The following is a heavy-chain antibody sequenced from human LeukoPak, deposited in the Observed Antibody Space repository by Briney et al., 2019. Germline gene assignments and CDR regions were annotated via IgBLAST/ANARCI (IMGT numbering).Heavy chain of an antibody. CDR2: INPNSGGT. CDR1: GYTFTSYA. CDR3: APSIAAAGTWFDY. D-gene: IGHD6-13*01. Sequence: ASVKVSCKASGYTFTSYAMNWVRQAPGQGLEWMGWINPNSGGTNYAQKFQGRVTMTRDTSISTAYMELSRLRSDDTAVYYCAPSIAAAGTWFDYWGQGTLVTVSS. V-gene: IGHV1-2*02. J-gene: IGHJ4*02.